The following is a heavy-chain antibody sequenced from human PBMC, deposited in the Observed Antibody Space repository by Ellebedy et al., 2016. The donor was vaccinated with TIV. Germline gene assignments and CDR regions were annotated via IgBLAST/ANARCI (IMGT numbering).Heavy chain of an antibody. CDR1: GFTFSNNA. Sequence: GESLKISCAASGFTFSNNALSWVRQAPGKGLEWVSTIIGSSGSTHYADSAKGRFPISRDNSKNTLCLQMNSLRAEDTAVYYCAKPRGSRSQLYYFEYWGQGTLVTVSS. V-gene: IGHV3-23*01. CDR2: IIGSSGST. CDR3: AKPRGSRSQLYYFEY. J-gene: IGHJ4*02. D-gene: IGHD3-10*01.